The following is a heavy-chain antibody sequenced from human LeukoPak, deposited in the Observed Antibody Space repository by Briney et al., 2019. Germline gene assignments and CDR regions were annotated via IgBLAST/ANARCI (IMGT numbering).Heavy chain of an antibody. V-gene: IGHV4-59*01. J-gene: IGHJ4*02. CDR2: IYYSGST. CDR3: AREGAEGPPLYYFGY. CDR1: GGSISSYY. Sequence: SETLSLTCTVSGGSISSYYWSWIRQPPGKGLEWIGYIYYSGSTNYNPSLKSRVTISVDTSKNQFSLKLSSVTAADTAVYYCAREGAEGPPLYYFGYWGQGTLVTVSS. D-gene: IGHD6-19*01.